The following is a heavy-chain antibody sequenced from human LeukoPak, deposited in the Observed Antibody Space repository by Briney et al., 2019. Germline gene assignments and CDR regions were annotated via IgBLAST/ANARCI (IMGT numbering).Heavy chain of an antibody. J-gene: IGHJ4*02. Sequence: ASVKVSCKASGGTFSSYTISWVRQAPGQGLEWMGRIIPILGIANYAQKFQGRVTIIADKSTSTAYMELSSLRSEDTAVYYCARDPLNASSGYPYWGQGTLVTVSS. V-gene: IGHV1-69*04. CDR3: ARDPLNASSGYPY. CDR1: GGTFSSYT. CDR2: IIPILGIA. D-gene: IGHD3-22*01.